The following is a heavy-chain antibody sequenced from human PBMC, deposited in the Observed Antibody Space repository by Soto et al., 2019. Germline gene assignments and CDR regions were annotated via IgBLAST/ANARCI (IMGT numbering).Heavy chain of an antibody. V-gene: IGHV1-8*01. CDR1: GYTFTSYD. J-gene: IGHJ6*02. Sequence: QVPLVQSGAEVKKPGASVKVSCKASGYTFTSYDINWVRQATGQGLEWMGWMNPNSGNTGYAQKFQGRVTMTRNTSISTAYMELSSLRSEDTAVYYCARGKSWDALVPAAYNYYYYYGMDVWGQGTTVTVSS. CDR3: ARGKSWDALVPAAYNYYYYYGMDV. CDR2: MNPNSGNT. D-gene: IGHD2-2*01.